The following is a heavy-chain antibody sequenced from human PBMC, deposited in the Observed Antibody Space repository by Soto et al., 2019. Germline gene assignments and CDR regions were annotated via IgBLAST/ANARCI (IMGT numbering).Heavy chain of an antibody. J-gene: IGHJ4*02. Sequence: GESLKISCKGSGYSFLNYWIGWVRQMPGKDLEWIGIIYPDDSETRYSPSFQGRVTISTDKSISTAYLQWSSLKASDTAMYYCARHEFYGDVDYWGQGTLVTVSS. V-gene: IGHV5-51*01. CDR2: IYPDDSET. D-gene: IGHD4-17*01. CDR1: GYSFLNYW. CDR3: ARHEFYGDVDY.